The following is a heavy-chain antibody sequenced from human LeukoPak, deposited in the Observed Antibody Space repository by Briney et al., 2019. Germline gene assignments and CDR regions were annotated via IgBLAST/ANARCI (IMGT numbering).Heavy chain of an antibody. CDR2: IKPDGTTK. CDR3: ARESYYGPDDYYYGMDV. CDR1: GFPFSSYS. D-gene: IGHD3-10*01. V-gene: IGHV3-7*01. J-gene: IGHJ6*02. Sequence: PGGSLRLSCAASGFPFSSYSMTWVRQAPGKGLEWVANIKPDGTTKFYVDSVKGRFTISRDNAKNTLYLQMNSLRAEDTAVYYCARESYYGPDDYYYGMDVWGQGTTVTVSS.